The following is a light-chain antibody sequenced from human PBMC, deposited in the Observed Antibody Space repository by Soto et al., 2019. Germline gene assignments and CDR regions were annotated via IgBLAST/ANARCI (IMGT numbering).Light chain of an antibody. CDR1: SSDVGSYNL. CDR2: EVS. CDR3: CSYAGSSTFWV. V-gene: IGLV2-23*02. Sequence: QSAVTQPASVSGSPGQSITISCTGTSSDVGSYNLVSWYQQHPGKAPKLMIYEVSKRPSGVSNRFSGSKSGNTASLTISGLQAEDEADYYCCSYAGSSTFWVFGGGTKLTVL. J-gene: IGLJ3*02.